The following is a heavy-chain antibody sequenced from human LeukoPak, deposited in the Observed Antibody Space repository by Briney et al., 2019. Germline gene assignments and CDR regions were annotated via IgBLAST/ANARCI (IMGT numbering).Heavy chain of an antibody. CDR2: ISAYNGNT. J-gene: IGHJ3*02. D-gene: IGHD3-10*01. CDR1: GYTFTSYG. Sequence: ASVKVSCKASGYTFTSYGISWVRQAPGQGLEWMGWISAYNGNTNYAQKLQGRVTMTTDTSTSTAYMELSSLRSEDTAVYYCARGWFGESYDAFDIWGQGTMVTVSS. CDR3: ARGWFGESYDAFDI. V-gene: IGHV1-18*01.